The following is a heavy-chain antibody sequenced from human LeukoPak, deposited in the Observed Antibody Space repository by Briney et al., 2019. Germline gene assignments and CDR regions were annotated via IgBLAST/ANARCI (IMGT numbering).Heavy chain of an antibody. CDR1: GGSISSSSYY. J-gene: IGHJ4*02. CDR3: ARDIRRTFNVSALDY. D-gene: IGHD3-10*01. V-gene: IGHV4-39*07. Sequence: SETLSLTCTVSGGSISSSSYYWGWIRQPPGKGLEWIGSIYYSGSTYYNPSLKSRVTISVDTSKNQFSLKLSSVTAADTAVYYCARDIRRTFNVSALDYWGQGTLVTVSS. CDR2: IYYSGST.